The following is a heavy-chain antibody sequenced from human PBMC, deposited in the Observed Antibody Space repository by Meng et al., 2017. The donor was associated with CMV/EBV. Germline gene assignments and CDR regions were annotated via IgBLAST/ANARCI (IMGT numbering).Heavy chain of an antibody. CDR2: IKQDGSEK. Sequence: GESLKISCAASGFTFSSYWMSWVRQAPGKGLEWVANIKQDGSEKYYVDSVKGRFTISRDNAKNSLYLQMNSLRAEDTAVYYCASWWGSSGYLHHAFDIWGQGTMVTVSS. J-gene: IGHJ3*02. V-gene: IGHV3-7*01. D-gene: IGHD3-22*01. CDR3: ASWWGSSGYLHHAFDI. CDR1: GFTFSSYW.